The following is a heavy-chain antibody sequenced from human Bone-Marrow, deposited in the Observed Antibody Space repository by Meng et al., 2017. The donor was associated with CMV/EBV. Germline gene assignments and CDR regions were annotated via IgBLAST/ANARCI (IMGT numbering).Heavy chain of an antibody. D-gene: IGHD3-10*01. CDR1: GGSISSYY. V-gene: IGHV4-59*01. Sequence: SETLSLTCTASGGSISSYYWSWVRQPPGKGLEWIGYIYYSGSTNYNPSLKSRVTISVDTSKNQFSLKLSSVTAADTAVYYCARAAGSGSYYSWFDPWGQGTLVTVSS. J-gene: IGHJ5*02. CDR2: IYYSGST. CDR3: ARAAGSGSYYSWFDP.